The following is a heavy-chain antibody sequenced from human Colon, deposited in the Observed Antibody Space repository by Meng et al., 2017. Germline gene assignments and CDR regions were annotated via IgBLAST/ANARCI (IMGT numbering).Heavy chain of an antibody. Sequence: QGHLQGSGPGLVKPSGTLSLTCACSGGSISSTNWWSWIRQPPGKGLEWIGEISQSGSSNYNPSLKSRVTMSLDKFKNHFFLNLSSVSAADTAVYYCAREDGSIGFTPAGQWGQGTLVTVSS. CDR1: GGSISSTNW. CDR2: ISQSGSS. V-gene: IGHV4-4*02. J-gene: IGHJ1*01. CDR3: AREDGSIGFTPAGQ. D-gene: IGHD1-26*01.